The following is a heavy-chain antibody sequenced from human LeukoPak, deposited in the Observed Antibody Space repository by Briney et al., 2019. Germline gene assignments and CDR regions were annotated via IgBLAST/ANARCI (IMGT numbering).Heavy chain of an antibody. CDR1: GGSFSGYY. D-gene: IGHD6-19*01. CDR3: ARETLSSGWLNYYYYYYMDV. V-gene: IGHV4-34*01. CDR2: INHSGST. J-gene: IGHJ6*03. Sequence: PSETLSLTCAVYGGSFSGYYWSWIRQPPGKGLEWIGEINHSGSTNYNPSLKSRVTISVDTSKNQFSLQLNSVTPEDTAVYYCARETLSSGWLNYYYYYYMDVWGKGTTVTISS.